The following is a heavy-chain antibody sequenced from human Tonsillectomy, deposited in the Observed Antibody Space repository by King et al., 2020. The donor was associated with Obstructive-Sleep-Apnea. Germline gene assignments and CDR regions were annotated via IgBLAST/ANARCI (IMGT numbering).Heavy chain of an antibody. CDR2: FDPEDGET. CDR3: ATDVRAMITFGGVIALDY. CDR1: GYTLTELS. V-gene: IGHV1-24*01. D-gene: IGHD3-16*02. Sequence: QLVQSGAEVKKPGASVKVSCKVSGYTLTELSMHWVRQAPGKGLEWMGGFDPEDGETIYAQKFQGRVTMTEDTSTDTAYMELSSLRSEDTAVYYCATDVRAMITFGGVIALDYWGQGTLVTVSS. J-gene: IGHJ4*02.